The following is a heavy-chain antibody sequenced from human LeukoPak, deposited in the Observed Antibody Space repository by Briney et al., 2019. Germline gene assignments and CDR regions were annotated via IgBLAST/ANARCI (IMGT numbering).Heavy chain of an antibody. Sequence: GESLKISCKGSGYSLTSYWIGWVRQMLGKGLEWMGIINPRDSDTKYSPSFQGQVTTSVDKSISTAYLQWSSLKASDTAMYYCARQSVDGRYTFDYWGQGTLVTVSS. CDR3: ARQSVDGRYTFDY. CDR2: INPRDSDT. V-gene: IGHV5-51*01. CDR1: GYSLTSYW. J-gene: IGHJ4*02. D-gene: IGHD3-16*02.